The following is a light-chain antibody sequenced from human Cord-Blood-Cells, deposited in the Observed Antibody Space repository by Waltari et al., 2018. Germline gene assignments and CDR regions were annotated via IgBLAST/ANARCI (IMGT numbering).Light chain of an antibody. CDR1: RSNIGSNS. CDR3: AAWDDSLSGWV. CDR2: RNN. J-gene: IGLJ3*02. Sequence: QSVLTQPPSASGTPGQRVTHSCSGSRSNIGSNSVFWYPQPPGTAPKLLIYRNNQRPSGVPDRFSGSKSGTSASLAISGLRSEDEADYYCAAWDDSLSGWVFGGGTKLTVL. V-gene: IGLV1-47*01.